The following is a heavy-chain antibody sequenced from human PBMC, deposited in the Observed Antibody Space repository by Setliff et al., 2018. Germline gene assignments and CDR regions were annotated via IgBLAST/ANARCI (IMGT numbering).Heavy chain of an antibody. D-gene: IGHD3-16*01. Sequence: KTSETLSLTCSVSGDSVTNVHHYWSWIRQSPGKGLEWLGNIFNRVTTFYNPSFESRLVISADPSRNQFSLQLASVTAADTAVYFCARVSAMLGGNFDTWGPGSLVTVSS. V-gene: IGHV4-30-4*08. CDR1: GDSVTNVHHY. J-gene: IGHJ4*01. CDR3: ARVSAMLGGNFDT. CDR2: IFNRVTT.